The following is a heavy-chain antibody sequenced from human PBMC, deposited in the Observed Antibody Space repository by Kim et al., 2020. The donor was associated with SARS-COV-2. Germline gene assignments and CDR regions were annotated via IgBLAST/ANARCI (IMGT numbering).Heavy chain of an antibody. CDR2: SNK. Sequence: SNKYYADSVKGRFTISRDNSKNTLYLQMNSLGAEDTAVYYCARETGSGLDYWGQGTLVTVSS. D-gene: IGHD3-10*01. CDR3: ARETGSGLDY. V-gene: IGHV3-30*01. J-gene: IGHJ4*02.